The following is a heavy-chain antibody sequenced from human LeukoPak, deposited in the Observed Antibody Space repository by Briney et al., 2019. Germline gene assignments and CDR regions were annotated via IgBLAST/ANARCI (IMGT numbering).Heavy chain of an antibody. Sequence: NPGGSLRLSCAASGFTFSSYSMNWVRQAPGKGLEWVSSISSSSSSYIYYADSVKGRFTISRDNAKNSLYLQMNSLRAEDTAVYYCARPVAGRYGGNDAFDIWGQGTMVTVSS. D-gene: IGHD4-23*01. CDR2: ISSSSSSYI. V-gene: IGHV3-21*01. J-gene: IGHJ3*02. CDR1: GFTFSSYS. CDR3: ARPVAGRYGGNDAFDI.